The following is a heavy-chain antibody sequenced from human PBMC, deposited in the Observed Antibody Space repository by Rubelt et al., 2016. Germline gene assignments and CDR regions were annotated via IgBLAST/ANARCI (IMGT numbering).Heavy chain of an antibody. Sequence: QVVENGGGLVQPGGHLRLSCAASGFTFSDHYMGWVRQAPGKGLEWITFIAHDGRTKYYADSVEGRFTVSRDNSNNTLYLQMNSLRPDDTALYFCARDSRWRYFDYGGQGTLVAVSS. CDR3: ARDSRWRYFDY. J-gene: IGHJ4*02. D-gene: IGHD5-24*01. CDR2: IAHDGRTK. CDR1: GFTFSDHY. V-gene: IGHV3-30*03.